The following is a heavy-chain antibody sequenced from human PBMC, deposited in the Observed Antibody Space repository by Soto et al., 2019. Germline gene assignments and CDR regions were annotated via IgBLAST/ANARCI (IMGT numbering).Heavy chain of an antibody. CDR3: ARLHVEVPHY. V-gene: IGHV4-39*01. CDR1: RYSISGSPYF. Sequence: SETLSLTCTVSRYSISGSPYFYGWIRQPPGKRLEWIGSVFYDGYTLYTPSLRSRVTISVDTSKNQFSLKLTSVAVSDTATCFCARLHVEVPHYWGQGTLVTVSS. J-gene: IGHJ4*02. CDR2: VFYDGYT.